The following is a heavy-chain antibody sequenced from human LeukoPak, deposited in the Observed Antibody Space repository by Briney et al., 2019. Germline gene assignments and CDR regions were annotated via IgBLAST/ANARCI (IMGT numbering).Heavy chain of an antibody. J-gene: IGHJ3*02. CDR3: ARGSGGAVYDILTGYYRHAFDI. CDR1: GYTFTSYG. V-gene: IGHV1-18*01. Sequence: ASVKVSCKASGYTFTSYGISWVRQAPGQGLEWMGWISAYNGNTNYAQKLQGRVTMTTDTSTSTAYMELRSLRSDDTAVYYCARGSGGAVYDILTGYYRHAFDIWGQGTMVTVSS. CDR2: ISAYNGNT. D-gene: IGHD3-9*01.